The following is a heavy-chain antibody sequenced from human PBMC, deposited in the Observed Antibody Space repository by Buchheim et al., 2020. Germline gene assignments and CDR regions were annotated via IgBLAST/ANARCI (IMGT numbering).Heavy chain of an antibody. CDR2: ISSSSSTI. V-gene: IGHV3-48*01. Sequence: EVQLVESGGGLVQPGGSLRLSCAASGFTFSSYSMNWVRQAPGKGLEWVSYISSSSSTIYYADSVTGRFTISRDTAKNYLYLQMNSLRAEDTAVYYCARKQEDYYYYMDVWGKGTT. J-gene: IGHJ6*03. CDR1: GFTFSSYS. CDR3: ARKQEDYYYYMDV.